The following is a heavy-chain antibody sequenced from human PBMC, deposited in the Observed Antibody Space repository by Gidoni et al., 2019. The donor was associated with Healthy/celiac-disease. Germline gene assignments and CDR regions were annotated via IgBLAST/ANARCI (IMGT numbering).Heavy chain of an antibody. CDR3: AKDLGFDFWSGYSSLSGMDV. D-gene: IGHD3-3*01. Sequence: QVQLVESGGAVVQPGRSRSLSCAAPGFTFSRYGLHWVRQSPGKGLEWVAVISYDGSNKYYADSVKGRFTISRDNSKNTLYLQMNSLRAEDTAVYYCAKDLGFDFWSGYSSLSGMDVWGQGTTVTVSS. J-gene: IGHJ6*02. CDR2: ISYDGSNK. CDR1: GFTFSRYG. V-gene: IGHV3-30*18.